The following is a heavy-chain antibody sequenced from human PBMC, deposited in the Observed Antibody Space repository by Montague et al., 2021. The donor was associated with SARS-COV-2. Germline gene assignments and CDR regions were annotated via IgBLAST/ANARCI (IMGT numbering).Heavy chain of an antibody. CDR3: VSMVQAQVYYFDY. V-gene: IGHV4-39*01. Sequence: SETLSLTCTVSGGSISSSSFYWGWIRQPPGKGLEWIGSIFYSGSTDYNPSLKSRVTISVDTSKNQFSLRLSSVTAADTAVYYCVSMVQAQVYYFDYWGKGTLVTVSS. J-gene: IGHJ4*02. D-gene: IGHD3-10*01. CDR1: GGSISSSSFY. CDR2: IFYSGST.